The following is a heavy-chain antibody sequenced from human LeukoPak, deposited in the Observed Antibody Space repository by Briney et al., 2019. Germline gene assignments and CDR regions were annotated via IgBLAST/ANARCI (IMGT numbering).Heavy chain of an antibody. CDR3: ARVWGVH. Sequence: GGSLRLSCAASGFTFSSYGMHWVRQAPGKGLEWISYITSSSSTIYYADSVKGRFTISRDNAKNSLYLQMNSLRAEDTAVYYCARVWGVHWGQGTLVTVSS. J-gene: IGHJ4*02. V-gene: IGHV3-48*01. CDR1: GFTFSSYG. D-gene: IGHD3-16*01. CDR2: ITSSSSTI.